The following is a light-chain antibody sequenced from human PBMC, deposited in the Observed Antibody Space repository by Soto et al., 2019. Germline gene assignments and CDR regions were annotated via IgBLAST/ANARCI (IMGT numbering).Light chain of an antibody. J-gene: IGKJ4*01. V-gene: IGKV1-39*01. CDR1: QSISDY. Sequence: DIQMPQSPSSLSASVGDRVTITCRASQSISDYLNWYYQKPGKAPNLLIYGAFSLQSGVPSRFSGGGSGTEFTLTINSLQHEDFATYYCQQSYSFPFTFGVGTKVDIK. CDR3: QQSYSFPFT. CDR2: GAF.